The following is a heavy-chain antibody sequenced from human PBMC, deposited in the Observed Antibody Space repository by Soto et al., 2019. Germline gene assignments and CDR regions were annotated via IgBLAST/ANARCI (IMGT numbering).Heavy chain of an antibody. Sequence: SETLSLTCAVYGGSFSGYYWSWIRQPPGKGLEWIGEINHSGSTNYNPSLKSRVTISVDTSKNQFSLKLSSVTAADTAVYYCARASSYYYGMDVWGQGTTVTVSS. CDR3: ARASSYYYGMDV. D-gene: IGHD2-2*01. V-gene: IGHV4-34*01. CDR2: INHSGST. CDR1: GGSFSGYY. J-gene: IGHJ6*02.